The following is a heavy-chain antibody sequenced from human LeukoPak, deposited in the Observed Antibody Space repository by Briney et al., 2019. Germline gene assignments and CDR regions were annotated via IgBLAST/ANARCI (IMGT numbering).Heavy chain of an antibody. CDR2: INPNSGGT. V-gene: IGHV1-2*06. CDR3: AREETSGGFDY. CDR1: GFTFTGYY. J-gene: IGHJ4*02. D-gene: IGHD3-10*01. Sequence: ASVKVSCKASGFTFTGYYMHWVRQAPGQGLEWMGRINPNSGGTNYAQKFQGRVTMTRDTSISTAYMELSRLRSDDTAVYYCAREETSGGFDYWGQGTLVTVSS.